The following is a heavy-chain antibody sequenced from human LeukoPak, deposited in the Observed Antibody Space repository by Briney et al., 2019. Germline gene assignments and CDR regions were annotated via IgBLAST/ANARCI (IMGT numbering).Heavy chain of an antibody. V-gene: IGHV1-2*02. CDR3: ARDPVYCSGGSCSHFDY. CDR1: GYTFTGYY. D-gene: IGHD2-15*01. CDR2: INPNSGGT. J-gene: IGHJ4*02. Sequence: ASVKVSCTASGYTFTGYYMHWVRQAPGEGLEWMGWINPNSGGTNYAQKFQGRVTMTRDTSISTAYMELSRLRSDDTAVYYCARDPVYCSGGSCSHFDYWGQGTLVTVSS.